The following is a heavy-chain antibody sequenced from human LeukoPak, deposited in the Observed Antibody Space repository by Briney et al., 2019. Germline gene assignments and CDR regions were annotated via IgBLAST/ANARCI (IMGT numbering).Heavy chain of an antibody. D-gene: IGHD3-10*01. Sequence: GGSLRLSCAPSGFTFDNFAMTWVRQAPGKGLEWVSEITGSGGSTYYADSVKGRFTISRDNSKNTLYLQMNSLRAEDTAIYYCARELFDFDYWGQGTLVTVPS. J-gene: IGHJ4*02. V-gene: IGHV3-23*01. CDR1: GFTFDNFA. CDR3: ARELFDFDY. CDR2: ITGSGGST.